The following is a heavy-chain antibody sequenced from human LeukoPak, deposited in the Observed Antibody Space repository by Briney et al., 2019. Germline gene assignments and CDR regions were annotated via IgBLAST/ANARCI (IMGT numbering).Heavy chain of an antibody. J-gene: IGHJ3*02. D-gene: IGHD5-18*01. CDR1: GFTFSSYG. Sequence: PGRSLRLSCAASGFTFSSYGMHWVRQAPGKGLEWVAVISYDGSNKYYADSVKGRFTISRDNSKNTLYLQMNSLRAEDTAVYYCAKPDNTAMAPSTDAFDIWGQGTMVTVSS. CDR3: AKPDNTAMAPSTDAFDI. V-gene: IGHV3-30*18. CDR2: ISYDGSNK.